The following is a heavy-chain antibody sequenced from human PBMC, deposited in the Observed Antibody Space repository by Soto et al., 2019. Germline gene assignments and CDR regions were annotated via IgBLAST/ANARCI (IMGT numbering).Heavy chain of an antibody. Sequence: SATLSLTCTVSGGSIISGGYCCTWIRQHPGKGLEWIGYIYYSGSTYYNPSLKSRVTISVDTSKNQFSLKLTSVTAADTAVYYCARVRGGGPFDDWGQGTLVTVSS. D-gene: IGHD1-26*01. CDR2: IYYSGST. CDR1: GGSIISGGYC. J-gene: IGHJ4*02. V-gene: IGHV4-31*03. CDR3: ARVRGGGPFDD.